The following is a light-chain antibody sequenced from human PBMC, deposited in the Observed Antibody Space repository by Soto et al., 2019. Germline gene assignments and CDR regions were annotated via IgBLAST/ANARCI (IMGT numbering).Light chain of an antibody. CDR1: SSNIGAGYD. J-gene: IGLJ1*01. Sequence: QAVVTQPPSVSGAPGQRVTISCTGSSSNIGAGYDVHWYQQLPGTAPKLLIYGNSNRPSGVPDRFSGSKSGTSASLAITGLQAEDEADYYCQSYDSSLSAYVFGPWTKLTVL. V-gene: IGLV1-40*01. CDR3: QSYDSSLSAYV. CDR2: GNS.